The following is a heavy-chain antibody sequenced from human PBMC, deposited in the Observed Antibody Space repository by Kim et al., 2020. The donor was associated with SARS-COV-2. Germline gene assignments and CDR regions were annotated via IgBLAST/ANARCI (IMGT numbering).Heavy chain of an antibody. CDR2: IYYSGST. CDR1: GGSISSGGYY. J-gene: IGHJ3*01. Sequence: SETLSLTCTVSGGSISSGGYYWSWIRQHPGKGLEWIGYIYYSGSTYYNPSLKSRVTISVDTSKNQFSLKLSSVTAADTAVYYCARDHRGNYDILTGYYNQGAFDLWGQGTMVTVSS. D-gene: IGHD3-9*01. CDR3: ARDHRGNYDILTGYYNQGAFDL. V-gene: IGHV4-31*03.